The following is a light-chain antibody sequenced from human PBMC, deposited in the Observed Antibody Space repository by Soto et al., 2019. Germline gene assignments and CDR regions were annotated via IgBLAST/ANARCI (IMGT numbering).Light chain of an antibody. CDR3: QQYNNWPPIT. Sequence: TQSPGTLSVTTRESATLYCRASQRISRNLAWYQQKPGQAPRLLIYDASTRATAIPARFSGSGSGTDFTLTISRLEPEDFAVYYCQQYNNWPPITFGQGTRLEIK. CDR2: DAS. CDR1: QRISRN. V-gene: IGKV3-15*01. J-gene: IGKJ5*01.